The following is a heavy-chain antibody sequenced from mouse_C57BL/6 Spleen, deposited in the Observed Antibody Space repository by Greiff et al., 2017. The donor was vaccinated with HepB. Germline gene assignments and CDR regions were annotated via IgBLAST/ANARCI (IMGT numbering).Heavy chain of an antibody. CDR2: ISSGSSTI. V-gene: IGHV5-17*01. Sequence: EVKVVESGGGLVKPGGSLKLSCAASGFTFSDYGMHWVRQAPEKGLEWVAYISSGSSTIYYADTVKGRFTISRDNAKNTLFLQMTSLRSEDTAMYYCARDGSSYGRFAYWGQGTLVTVSA. D-gene: IGHD1-1*01. J-gene: IGHJ3*01. CDR3: ARDGSSYGRFAY. CDR1: GFTFSDYG.